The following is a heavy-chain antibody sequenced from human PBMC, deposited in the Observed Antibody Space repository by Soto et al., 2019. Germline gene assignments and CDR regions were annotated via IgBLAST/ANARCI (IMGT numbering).Heavy chain of an antibody. J-gene: IGHJ6*03. D-gene: IGHD3-9*01. CDR3: ARDGILGYDILTGYYPDRYYMDV. CDR2: ISGSGGST. V-gene: IGHV3-23*01. CDR1: GFTFSSYG. Sequence: PGGSLRLSCAAPGFTFSSYGMHWVRQAPGKGLDWVSAISGSGGSTYYADSVKGRFTISRDNSKNTLYLQMNSLRAEDTAVYYCARDGILGYDILTGYYPDRYYMDVWGKGTTVTVSS.